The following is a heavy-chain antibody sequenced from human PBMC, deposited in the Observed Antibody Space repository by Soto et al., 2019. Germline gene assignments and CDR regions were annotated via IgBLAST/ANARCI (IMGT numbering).Heavy chain of an antibody. CDR1: GYSFTSYW. CDR2: IDPSDSYT. Sequence: GESLKVSWKGSGYSFTSYWISWVRQMPGKGLEWMGRIDPSDSYTNYSPSFQGHVTISADKSISTAYLQCSSLKASDTTMYYCARQNADSSSWYDYYYSGMGVWCQGTTVTVSS. CDR3: ARQNADSSSWYDYYYSGMGV. V-gene: IGHV5-10-1*01. J-gene: IGHJ6*02. D-gene: IGHD6-13*01.